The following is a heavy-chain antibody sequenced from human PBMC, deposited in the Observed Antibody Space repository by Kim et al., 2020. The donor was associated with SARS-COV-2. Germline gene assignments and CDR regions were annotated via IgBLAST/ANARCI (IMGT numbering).Heavy chain of an antibody. CDR1: GFTFSSYG. CDR3: AKGPIVVVTAIPDDDAFDI. V-gene: IGHV3-30*18. Sequence: GGSLRLSCAASGFTFSSYGMHWVRQAPGKGLEWVAVISYDGSNKYYADSVKGRFTISRDNSKNTLYLQMNSLRAEDTAVYYCAKGPIVVVTAIPDDDAFDIWGQGTMVTVSS. D-gene: IGHD2-21*02. J-gene: IGHJ3*02. CDR2: ISYDGSNK.